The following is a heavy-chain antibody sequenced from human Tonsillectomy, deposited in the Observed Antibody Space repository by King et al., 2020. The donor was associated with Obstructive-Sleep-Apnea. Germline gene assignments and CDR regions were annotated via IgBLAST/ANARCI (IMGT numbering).Heavy chain of an antibody. CDR1: GGSFSGYY. CDR2: INHSGST. V-gene: IGHV4-34*01. Sequence: VQLQQWGAGLLKPSETLSLTCAVYGGSFSGYYWSWIRQPPGKGLEWSGEINHSGSTNYNPSLKSRVTISVETSKNQFSLKLGSVTAADTAVYYCAREGSYILTGHIWGKGTMVTVSS. D-gene: IGHD3-9*01. CDR3: AREGSYILTGHI. J-gene: IGHJ3*02.